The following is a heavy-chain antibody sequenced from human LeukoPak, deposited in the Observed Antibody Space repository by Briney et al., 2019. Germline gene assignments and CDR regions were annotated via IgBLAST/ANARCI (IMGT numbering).Heavy chain of an antibody. CDR2: ISGSGGST. V-gene: IGHV3-23*01. D-gene: IGHD6-19*01. J-gene: IGHJ4*02. Sequence: GGSLRLSCAVSGFTFSSYAMSWVRQAPGKGLEWVSAISGSGGSTYYADSVKGRFTISRDNSKNTLYLQMSSLRAEDTAVYYCAKEGGPYSSGWYGIYFDYWGQGTLVTVSS. CDR1: GFTFSSYA. CDR3: AKEGGPYSSGWYGIYFDY.